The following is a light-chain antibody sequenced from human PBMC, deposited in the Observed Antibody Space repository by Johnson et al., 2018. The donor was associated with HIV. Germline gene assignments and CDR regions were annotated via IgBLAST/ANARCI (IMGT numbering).Light chain of an antibody. Sequence: QSVLTQPPSVSAAPGQKVTISCSGSSSNIGNNYVSWYQQLPGTAPKLLIYDNNQRPSGIPYRFSGSKSGTSATLGITGLQAGDEADYYCGTWDNSLDSYVFGTGTRVAVL. V-gene: IGLV1-51*01. J-gene: IGLJ1*01. CDR1: SSNIGNNY. CDR3: GTWDNSLDSYV. CDR2: DNN.